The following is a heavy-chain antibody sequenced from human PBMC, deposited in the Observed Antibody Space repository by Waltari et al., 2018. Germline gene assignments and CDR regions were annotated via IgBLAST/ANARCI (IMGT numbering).Heavy chain of an antibody. D-gene: IGHD6-13*01. CDR3: ATDGGYSSSWIRLHAFDI. CDR2: VDPEDGET. V-gene: IGHV1-69-2*01. J-gene: IGHJ3*02. Sequence: EVQLVQSGAEVKKPGATVKISCKASGYTFTDYYMHWVQQAPGKGLEWMGRVDPEDGETIYAEKFQGRVTITADTSTDTAYMELSSLRSEDTAVYYCATDGGYSSSWIRLHAFDIWGQGTMVTVSS. CDR1: GYTFTDYY.